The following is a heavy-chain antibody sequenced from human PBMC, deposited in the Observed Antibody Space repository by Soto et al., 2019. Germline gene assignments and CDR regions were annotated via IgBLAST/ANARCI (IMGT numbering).Heavy chain of an antibody. CDR3: TRGGGSYSFGY. J-gene: IGHJ4*02. V-gene: IGHV3-73*02. CDR2: IRSKTHSYAT. D-gene: IGHD1-26*01. CDR1: GFTLSGSA. Sequence: EVQLVESGGGLVQPGASLKLSCAASGFTLSGSAVHWVRQASGKGLEWVGRIRSKTHSYATEYIASVKGRFTMSRDDSNNTAYLQMNGLKTDDTAVYYCTRGGGSYSFGYWGQGTLVTVSS.